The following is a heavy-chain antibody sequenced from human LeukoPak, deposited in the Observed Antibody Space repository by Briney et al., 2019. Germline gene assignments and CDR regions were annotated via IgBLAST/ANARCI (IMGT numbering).Heavy chain of an antibody. CDR3: AKHVRPKVVVAATDY. V-gene: IGHV3-30*02. CDR2: IRYDGSNK. D-gene: IGHD2-15*01. CDR1: GFTFSSYG. Sequence: QPGGSLRLSCAASGFTFSSYGMHWVRQAPGKGLEWVAFIRYDGSNKYYADSVKGRFTISRDNSKNTLYLQMNSLRAEDTAVYYCAKHVRPKVVVAATDYWGQGTLVTVSS. J-gene: IGHJ4*02.